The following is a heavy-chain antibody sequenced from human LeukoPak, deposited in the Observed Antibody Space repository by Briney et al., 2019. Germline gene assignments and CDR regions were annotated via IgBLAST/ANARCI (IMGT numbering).Heavy chain of an antibody. J-gene: IGHJ4*02. D-gene: IGHD3-22*01. CDR2: ISAYNGNT. Sequence: ASVKVSCKASGYTFTSYGISWVRQAPGQWLEWMGWISAYNGNTNYAQKLQGRVTMTTDTSTSTAYMELRSLRSDDTAVYYCARASLKYDSSGFGYWGQGTLVTVSS. CDR1: GYTFTSYG. V-gene: IGHV1-18*01. CDR3: ARASLKYDSSGFGY.